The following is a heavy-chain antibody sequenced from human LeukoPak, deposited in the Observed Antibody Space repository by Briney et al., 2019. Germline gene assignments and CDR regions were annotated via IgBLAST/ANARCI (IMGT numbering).Heavy chain of an antibody. CDR2: LYNSGTT. D-gene: IGHD1-1*01. CDR1: GGSINTYY. J-gene: IGHJ4*02. Sequence: PSETLSLTCTVSGGSINTYYWSWIRQPPGKGLEWIGYLYNSGTTNYNPSLKSRVSISGDTSKNQFSLELNSVTAADTAVYYCATRGVKTTRFDYWGQGILVTVSS. CDR3: ATRGVKTTRFDY. V-gene: IGHV4-59*01.